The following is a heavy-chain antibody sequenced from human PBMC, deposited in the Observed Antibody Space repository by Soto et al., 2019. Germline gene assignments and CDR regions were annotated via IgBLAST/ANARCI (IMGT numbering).Heavy chain of an antibody. J-gene: IGHJ5*02. Sequence: ASVKVSCKASGYTFTGYYMHWVRQAPGQGLEWMGWINPNSGGTNYAQKFQGRVTMTRDTSISTAYMELSRLRSDDTAVYYCARGGVGYCSSTSCLTWFDPWGQGTLVTSPQ. D-gene: IGHD2-2*01. CDR1: GYTFTGYY. V-gene: IGHV1-2*02. CDR3: ARGGVGYCSSTSCLTWFDP. CDR2: INPNSGGT.